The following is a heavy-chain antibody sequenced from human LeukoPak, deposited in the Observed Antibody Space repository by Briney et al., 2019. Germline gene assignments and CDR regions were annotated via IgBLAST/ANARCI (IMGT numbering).Heavy chain of an antibody. Sequence: ASVKVSCKASGYTFTNYYMHWVRQAPGQGLEWMGWMNPNSGNTGYAQKFQGRVTMTRNTSISTAYMELSSLRSEDTAVYYCARGTFLIVGATTRDWFDPWGQGTLVTVSS. CDR3: ARGTFLIVGATTRDWFDP. CDR1: GYTFTNYY. CDR2: MNPNSGNT. V-gene: IGHV1-8*02. J-gene: IGHJ5*02. D-gene: IGHD1-26*01.